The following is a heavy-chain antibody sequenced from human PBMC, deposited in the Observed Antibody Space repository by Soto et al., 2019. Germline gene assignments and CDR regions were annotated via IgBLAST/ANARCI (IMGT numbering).Heavy chain of an antibody. J-gene: IGHJ4*02. CDR3: AKEATVPEAAGTLDY. CDR1: GFTFSSYA. V-gene: IGHV3-23*01. D-gene: IGHD4-17*01. CDR2: ISGRGGST. Sequence: EVQLLESGGGLVQPGGSLRLSCAASGFTFSSYAMSWVRQAPGKGLEWVSAISGRGGSTYDADSVKGRFTISRDNSKNTLYLQMNSLSAEDTAVYYCAKEATVPEAAGTLDYWGQGTLVTVSS.